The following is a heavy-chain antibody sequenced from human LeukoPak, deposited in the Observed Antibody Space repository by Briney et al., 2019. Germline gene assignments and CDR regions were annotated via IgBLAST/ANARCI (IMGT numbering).Heavy chain of an antibody. CDR3: ARSGSYPDWYFDL. Sequence: GGSLRLSCAASGFTFSSYSMNWVRQAPGKGLEWVSSISSSSSYIYYADSVKGRFTISRDNAKNSLYLQMNSLRAEDTAVYYCARSGSYPDWYFDLWGRGTLVIVSS. J-gene: IGHJ2*01. CDR2: ISSSSSYI. CDR1: GFTFSSYS. D-gene: IGHD3-10*01. V-gene: IGHV3-21*01.